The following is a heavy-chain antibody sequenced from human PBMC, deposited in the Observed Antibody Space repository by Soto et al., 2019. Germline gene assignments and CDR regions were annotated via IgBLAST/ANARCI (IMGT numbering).Heavy chain of an antibody. CDR1: GYTLIGYY. Sequence: ASVKVSCKASGYTLIGYYMHWVRQAPGQGLEWMGWINPNSGGTNYAQKFQGWVTMTRDTSISTAYMELSRLRSDDTAVYYCARGEYQLLGTYYYYGMDVWGQGTTVTVSS. D-gene: IGHD2-2*01. CDR2: INPNSGGT. V-gene: IGHV1-2*04. J-gene: IGHJ6*02. CDR3: ARGEYQLLGTYYYYGMDV.